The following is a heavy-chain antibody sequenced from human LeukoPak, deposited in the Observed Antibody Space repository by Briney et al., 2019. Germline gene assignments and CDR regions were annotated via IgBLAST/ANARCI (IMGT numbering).Heavy chain of an antibody. CDR2: IIPIFGTA. D-gene: IGHD3-22*01. CDR3: ARDWNSSGYYPVHAFDI. V-gene: IGHV1-69*05. J-gene: IGHJ3*02. Sequence: SVKVSCKASGYTFTSYAISWVRQAPGQGLEWMGRIIPIFGTANYAQKFQGRVTITTDESTSTAYMELSSLRSEDTAVYYCARDWNSSGYYPVHAFDIWGQGTMVTVSS. CDR1: GYTFTSYA.